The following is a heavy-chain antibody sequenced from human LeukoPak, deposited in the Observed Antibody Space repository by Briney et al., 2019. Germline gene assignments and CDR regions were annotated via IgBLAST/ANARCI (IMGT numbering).Heavy chain of an antibody. V-gene: IGHV3-30-3*01. CDR1: GFTFSSYA. CDR3: ARVLGYSSSWPFDY. D-gene: IGHD6-13*01. CDR2: ISSDGSNK. J-gene: IGHJ4*02. Sequence: GGSLRLSCAASGFTFSSYAMHWVRQAPGKGLEWVAVISSDGSNKYYADSVKGRFTISRDNSKNTLYLQMNSLRAEDTAVYYCARVLGYSSSWPFDYWGQGTLVTVSS.